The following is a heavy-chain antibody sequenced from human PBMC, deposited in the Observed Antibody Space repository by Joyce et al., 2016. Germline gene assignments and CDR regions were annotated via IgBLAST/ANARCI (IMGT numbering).Heavy chain of an antibody. V-gene: IGHV1-18*04. CDR1: GYTFTGYG. D-gene: IGHD6-6*01. CDR2: ISAYSGDT. CDR3: ARDEYGTSLSYFDY. Sequence: QVQLVHPGAEMKKPGASVQVSCKASGYTFTGYGISWVRQSPGQGLEWRGWISAYSGDTNFAQKFQGRVIMTVDKSASTAYMELKSLTSDDTAVYYCARDEYGTSLSYFDYWGQGALVAVSS. J-gene: IGHJ4*02.